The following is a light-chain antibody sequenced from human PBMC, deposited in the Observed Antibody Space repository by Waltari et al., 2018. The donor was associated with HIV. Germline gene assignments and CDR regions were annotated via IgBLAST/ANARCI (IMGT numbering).Light chain of an antibody. Sequence: DIVMTQSPDSLAVSLGERAIINCKSSQSVLFSSNNKNYLAWYQQKPGQPPKLLIYWASTRESGVPDRFSGGGSGTDFTLTISSLQAEDVAVYYCQQYYTTSLFTFGPGTKVDIK. J-gene: IGKJ3*01. CDR3: QQYYTTSLFT. CDR2: WAS. V-gene: IGKV4-1*01. CDR1: QSVLFSSNNKNY.